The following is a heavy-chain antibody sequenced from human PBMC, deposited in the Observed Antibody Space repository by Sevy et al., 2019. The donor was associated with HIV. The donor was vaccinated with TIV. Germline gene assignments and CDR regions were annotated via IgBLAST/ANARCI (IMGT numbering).Heavy chain of an antibody. V-gene: IGHV1-2*02. CDR1: GYTFTGYY. CDR3: ARDFWSGYFPTGPSAT. D-gene: IGHD3-3*01. CDR2: INPNSGGT. Sequence: GASVKVSCKASGYTFTGYYMHWVRQAPGQGLEWMGWINPNSGGTNYAQKFQGRVTMTRDTSISTAYMELSRLRSDDTAVYYCARDFWSGYFPTGPSATWGQGTLVTVSS. J-gene: IGHJ4*02.